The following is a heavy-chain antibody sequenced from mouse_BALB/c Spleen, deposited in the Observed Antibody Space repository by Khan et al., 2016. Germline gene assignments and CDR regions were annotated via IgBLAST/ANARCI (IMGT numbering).Heavy chain of an antibody. J-gene: IGHJ4*01. D-gene: IGHD3-1*01. CDR1: GYTFTSYW. V-gene: IGHV1-87*01. Sequence: VQLQESGAELARPGASVKLSCKASGYTFTSYWMQWVKPRPGQGLEWIGAIYPGDGDTRYTQKFKGKATLTADKSSSTAYMQLSSLASEDSAVYYCARSGSKYAMDYWGQGTSVTVSS. CDR3: ARSGSKYAMDY. CDR2: IYPGDGDT.